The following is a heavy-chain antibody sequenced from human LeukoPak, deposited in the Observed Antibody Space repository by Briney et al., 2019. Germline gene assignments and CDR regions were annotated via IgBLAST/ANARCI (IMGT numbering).Heavy chain of an antibody. V-gene: IGHV1-18*01. Sequence: ASVKVSCKASGYTFTSYGISWVRQAPGQGLEWMGWISAYNGNTNYAQKLQGRVTMTTDTSTSTAYMELRSLRSDDTAVYYCAGYSGSYLVLGTFDIWGQGTMVTVSS. D-gene: IGHD1-26*01. CDR1: GYTFTSYG. CDR2: ISAYNGNT. J-gene: IGHJ3*02. CDR3: AGYSGSYLVLGTFDI.